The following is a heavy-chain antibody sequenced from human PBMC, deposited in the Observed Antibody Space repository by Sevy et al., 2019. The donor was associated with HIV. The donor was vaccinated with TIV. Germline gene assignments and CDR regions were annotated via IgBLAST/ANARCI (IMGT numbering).Heavy chain of an antibody. D-gene: IGHD2-2*01. CDR1: RFTFRNYA. J-gene: IGHJ4*02. CDR3: AKSDAFCSGTSCYFDY. CDR2: ISGSGDAT. Sequence: GGSLRLSCAASRFTFRNYAMSWVRQAPGKGLEWVSAISGSGDATYYSDSVKGRFTISRDNSRNTLYLQMNSLRAEDTAVYSCAKSDAFCSGTSCYFDYWGQGTLVTVSS. V-gene: IGHV3-23*01.